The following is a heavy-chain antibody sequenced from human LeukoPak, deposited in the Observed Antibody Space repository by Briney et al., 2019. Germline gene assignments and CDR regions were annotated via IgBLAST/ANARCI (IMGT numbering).Heavy chain of an antibody. J-gene: IGHJ4*02. V-gene: IGHV1-69*06. CDR3: ARVSERYDYVWGSYRPGPFDY. CDR2: IIPIFGAA. CDR1: GGTFSSYA. Sequence: ASVKVSCKASGGTFSSYAISWVRQAPGQGLEWMGGIIPIFGAANYAQKFQGRVTITADKSTSTAYMELSSLRSEDTAVYYCARVSERYDYVWGSYRPGPFDYWGQGTLVTVSS. D-gene: IGHD3-16*02.